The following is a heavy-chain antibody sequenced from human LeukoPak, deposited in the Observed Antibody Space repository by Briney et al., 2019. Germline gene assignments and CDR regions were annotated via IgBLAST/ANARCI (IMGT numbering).Heavy chain of an antibody. CDR2: INAGNGNT. Sequence: ASVKVSCKASGYTFTNYAMHWVRQAPGQRLEWMGWINAGNGNTKYSQKFQGRVTITRDTSASTAYMELSSLRSEDTAVYYCARSSSGYYGYFDYWGQGTLVTVSS. CDR3: ARSSSGYYGYFDY. D-gene: IGHD3-22*01. J-gene: IGHJ4*02. V-gene: IGHV1-3*01. CDR1: GYTFTNYA.